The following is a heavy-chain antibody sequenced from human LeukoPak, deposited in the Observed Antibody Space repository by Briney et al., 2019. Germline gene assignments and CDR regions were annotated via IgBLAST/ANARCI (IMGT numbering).Heavy chain of an antibody. CDR1: GGPISSYY. J-gene: IGHJ4*02. CDR2: IYYSGST. Sequence: SETLSLTCTVSGGPISSYYWSWIRQPPGKGLEWIGYIYYSGSTNYNPSLKSRVTISVDTSKNQFSLKLSSVTTADTAVYYCARSKFGVMTIDYWGQGTLVTVSS. CDR3: ARSKFGVMTIDY. V-gene: IGHV4-59*01. D-gene: IGHD3-10*02.